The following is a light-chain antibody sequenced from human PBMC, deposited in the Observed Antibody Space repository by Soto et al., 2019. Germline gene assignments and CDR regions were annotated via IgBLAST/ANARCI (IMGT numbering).Light chain of an antibody. V-gene: IGKV3-11*01. CDR3: QQRSNWPGT. CDR2: DAS. J-gene: IGKJ3*01. Sequence: EIVLTQSPATLSLSPGESATLSCRASQSVSSNLAWYQQKPGQAPRLLIYDASNRATGIPARFGGSGSGTDFTLTINSLEPEDFAVYYCQQRSNWPGTFGPGTKVDIK. CDR1: QSVSSN.